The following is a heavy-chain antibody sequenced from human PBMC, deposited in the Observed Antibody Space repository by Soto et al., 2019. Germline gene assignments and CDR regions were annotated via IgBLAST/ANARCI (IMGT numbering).Heavy chain of an antibody. D-gene: IGHD6-19*01. J-gene: IGHJ5*02. CDR3: ASRVAGHNWFDP. V-gene: IGHV1-18*01. CDR2: ISAYNGNT. CDR1: GYTFTSYG. Sequence: ASVKVSCKASGYTFTSYGISWVRQAPGQGLEWMGWISAYNGNTNYAQKLQGRVTMTTGTSTSTAYMELRSLRSDDTAVYYCASRVAGHNWFDPWGQGTLVTVSS.